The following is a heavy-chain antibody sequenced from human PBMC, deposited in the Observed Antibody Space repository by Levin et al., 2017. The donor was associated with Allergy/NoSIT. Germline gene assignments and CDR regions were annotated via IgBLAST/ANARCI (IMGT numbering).Heavy chain of an antibody. CDR3: ARVALAYCGGDCYTFDY. Sequence: SCTVSGGSISSYYWSWIRQPPGKGLEWIGYIYYSGSTNYNPSLKSRVTISVDTSKNQFSLKLSSVTAADTAVYYCARVALAYCGGDCYTFDYWGQGTLVTVSS. V-gene: IGHV4-59*01. D-gene: IGHD2-21*02. CDR2: IYYSGST. J-gene: IGHJ4*02. CDR1: GGSISSYY.